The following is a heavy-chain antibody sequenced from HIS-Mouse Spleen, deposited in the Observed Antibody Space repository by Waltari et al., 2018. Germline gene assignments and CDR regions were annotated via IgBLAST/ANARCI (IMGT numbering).Heavy chain of an antibody. CDR1: GFTFRSYS. V-gene: IGHV3-48*01. Sequence: EVQLVESGGGLVQPGGSLRLSCAASGFTFRSYSINWVRQAPGKGLEWVSYISSSSSTIYYADSVKGRFTISRDNAKNSLYLQMNSLRAEDTAVYYCARDLGNWFDPWGQGTLVTVSS. CDR3: ARDLGNWFDP. CDR2: ISSSSSTI. J-gene: IGHJ5*02.